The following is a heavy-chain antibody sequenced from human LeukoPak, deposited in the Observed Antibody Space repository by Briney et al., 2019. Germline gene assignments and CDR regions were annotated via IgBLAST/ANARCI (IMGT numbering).Heavy chain of an antibody. J-gene: IGHJ5*02. CDR2: ISAYNGNT. Sequence: ASVKASCKASGYTFTSYGISWVRQAPGQGLEWMGWISAYNGNTNYAQKLQGRVTMTTDTSTSTAYMELRSLRSDDTAVYYCARDSSYGSGPMGFDPWGQGTLVTVSS. CDR1: GYTFTSYG. V-gene: IGHV1-18*01. CDR3: ARDSSYGSGPMGFDP. D-gene: IGHD3-10*01.